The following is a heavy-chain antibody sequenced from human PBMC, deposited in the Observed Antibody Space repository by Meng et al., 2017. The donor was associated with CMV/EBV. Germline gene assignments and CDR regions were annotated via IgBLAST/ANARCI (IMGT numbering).Heavy chain of an antibody. V-gene: IGHV3-66*01. CDR3: AREGDGYDKAPY. Sequence: EVQVGESGGGLVQPAGSLRLSCAASGFTVSSNYMSWVRQAPGKGLEWVSVIYSGGSTYYADSVKGRFTISRDNSKNTLYLQMNSLRAEDTAVYYCAREGDGYDKAPYWGQGTLVTVSS. J-gene: IGHJ4*02. CDR1: GFTVSSNY. CDR2: IYSGGST. D-gene: IGHD5-24*01.